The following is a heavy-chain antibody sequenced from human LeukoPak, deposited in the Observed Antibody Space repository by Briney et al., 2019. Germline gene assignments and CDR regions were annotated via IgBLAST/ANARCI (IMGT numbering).Heavy chain of an antibody. CDR1: GGSISSYY. J-gene: IGHJ3*02. Sequence: SETLSLTCTVSGGSISSYYWSWIRQPPGKGLEWIGYIYYSGSTNYNPSLKSRVTISVDTSKNQFSLKLSSVTAADTAVYYCASQDYPHSTFDIWGQGTIVTVSS. V-gene: IGHV4-59*08. D-gene: IGHD4-11*01. CDR3: ASQDYPHSTFDI. CDR2: IYYSGST.